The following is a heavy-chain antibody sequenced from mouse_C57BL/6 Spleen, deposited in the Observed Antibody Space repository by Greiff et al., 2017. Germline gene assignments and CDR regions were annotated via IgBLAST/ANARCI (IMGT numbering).Heavy chain of an antibody. V-gene: IGHV1-69*01. CDR3: ARYYCGLYYFDY. J-gene: IGHJ2*01. CDR2: IDPSDSYT. CDR1: GYTFTSYW. D-gene: IGHD1-1*01. Sequence: VQLQQSGAELVMPGASVKLSCKASGYTFTSYWMHWVKQRPGQGLEWIGEIDPSDSYTNYNQKFKGKSTLTVDKSSSTAYMQLSSLTSEYSAVYYCARYYCGLYYFDYRGQGTTLTVSS.